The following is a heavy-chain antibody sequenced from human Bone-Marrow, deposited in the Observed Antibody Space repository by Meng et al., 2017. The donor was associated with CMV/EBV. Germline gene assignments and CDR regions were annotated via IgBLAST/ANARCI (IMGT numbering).Heavy chain of an antibody. D-gene: IGHD3-3*01. CDR1: GFTFSSYE. V-gene: IGHV3-48*03. CDR3: ARDSRSKLNYDFWSGYYPYYYYDMDV. Sequence: GESLKISCAASGFTFSSYEMNWVRQAPGKGLEWVSYISSSGNTIYYADSVKGRFTISRDNAKNSLYLQMNSLRAEDTAVYYCARDSRSKLNYDFWSGYYPYYYYDMDVWGQGTTVAVSS. CDR2: ISSSGNTI. J-gene: IGHJ6*02.